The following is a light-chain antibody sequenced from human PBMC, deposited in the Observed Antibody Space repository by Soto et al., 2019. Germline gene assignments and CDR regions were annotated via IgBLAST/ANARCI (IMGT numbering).Light chain of an antibody. CDR3: QRYGTSLTWT. CDR2: GAS. J-gene: IGKJ1*01. V-gene: IGKV3-20*01. Sequence: EIVLTQSPGTLSLSPGERATLSCRASQSISSGYLAWYQQKPGQAPRLLIYGASSRATGIPDRFSGSGSETDFTLTINRLEPEDFAVYYCQRYGTSLTWTFGQGTKVEIK. CDR1: QSISSGY.